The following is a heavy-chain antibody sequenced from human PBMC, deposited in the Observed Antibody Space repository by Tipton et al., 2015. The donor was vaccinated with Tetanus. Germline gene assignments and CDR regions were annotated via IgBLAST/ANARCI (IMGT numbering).Heavy chain of an antibody. Sequence: QLVQSGAEVKKPGASVKVSCKASGYTFTSYYMHWVRQAPGQGLEWMGIINPSGGRTTYAQKFQGRVTMTRDTSTSTVYMELSRWRSEDTAVYYCAREDYPGEYFDYWGQGTLVTVAS. CDR2: INPSGGRT. CDR3: AREDYPGEYFDY. V-gene: IGHV1-46*01. J-gene: IGHJ4*02. D-gene: IGHD3-10*01. CDR1: GYTFTSYY.